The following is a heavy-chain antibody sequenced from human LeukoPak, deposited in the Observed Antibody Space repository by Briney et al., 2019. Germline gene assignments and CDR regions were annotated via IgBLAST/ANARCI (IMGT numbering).Heavy chain of an antibody. D-gene: IGHD6-19*01. J-gene: IGHJ4*02. CDR1: GFTFDDYG. CDR2: ISGNTGSI. Sequence: GGSLRLSCAASGFTFDDYGMSWVRQAPGKGLEWVSGISGNTGSIGYANSVKGRFTISRDNAKNSLYLQMNSLRADDTALYYCAKGEKKWLARQPNYWGQGTLVTVSS. V-gene: IGHV3-9*01. CDR3: AKGEKKWLARQPNY.